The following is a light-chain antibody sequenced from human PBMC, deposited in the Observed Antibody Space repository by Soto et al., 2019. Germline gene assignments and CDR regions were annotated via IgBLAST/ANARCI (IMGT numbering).Light chain of an antibody. CDR3: QQFKSYPIT. Sequence: EIQLTQSPSVLSASVGDRVTITCRASQGISSDLAWYQQNPGKAPKLLIYAASTLQNGVPSTFSGSGSGTEFTLTISSLQPEDFGTYYCQQFKSYPITFGQGTRLEIK. CDR2: AAS. CDR1: QGISSD. J-gene: IGKJ5*01. V-gene: IGKV1-9*01.